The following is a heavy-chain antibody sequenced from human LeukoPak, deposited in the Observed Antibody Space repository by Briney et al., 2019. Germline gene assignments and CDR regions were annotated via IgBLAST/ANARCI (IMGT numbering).Heavy chain of an antibody. CDR2: ISGRGGSI. CDR1: GFTFSSYG. Sequence: GGSLRLSCAASGFTFSSYGMSWVRQAPGKGLEWVSGISGRGGSIYYADSVKGRFTISRDNAKSSLYLQMNNLRPDDTAVYYCARDRGVSSELQHTDVFDIWGQGSMVAVSS. J-gene: IGHJ3*02. D-gene: IGHD3-10*01. CDR3: ARDRGVSSELQHTDVFDI. V-gene: IGHV3-23*01.